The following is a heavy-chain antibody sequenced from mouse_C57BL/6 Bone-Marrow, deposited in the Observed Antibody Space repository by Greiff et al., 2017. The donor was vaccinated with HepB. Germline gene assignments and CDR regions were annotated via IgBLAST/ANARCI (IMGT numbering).Heavy chain of an antibody. D-gene: IGHD1-1*01. CDR3: ARMGGGLLGF. CDR2: INPSSGYT. V-gene: IGHV1-4*01. J-gene: IGHJ2*01. CDR1: GYTFTSYT. Sequence: QVQLKESGAELARPGASVKMSCKASGYTFTSYTMHWVKQRPGQGLEWIGYINPSSGYTKYNQKFKDKATLTADKSSSTAYMQLSSLTSEDSAVYYCARMGGGLLGFWGQGTTLTVSS.